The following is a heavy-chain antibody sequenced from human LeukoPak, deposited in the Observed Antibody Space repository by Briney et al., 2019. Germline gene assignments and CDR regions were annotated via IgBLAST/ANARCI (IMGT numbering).Heavy chain of an antibody. V-gene: IGHV1-46*01. CDR1: GYTFTSYY. D-gene: IGHD5-18*01. J-gene: IGHJ4*02. CDR2: INPSGGST. Sequence: ASVKVSCKASGYTFTSYYMHWVRQAPGQGLEWMGIINPSGGSTSYAQRFQGRVTMTRDTSTSTVYMELSSLRSEDTAVYYCARAMGPIQLWFPPPPYFDYWGQGTLVTVSS. CDR3: ARAMGPIQLWFPPPPYFDY.